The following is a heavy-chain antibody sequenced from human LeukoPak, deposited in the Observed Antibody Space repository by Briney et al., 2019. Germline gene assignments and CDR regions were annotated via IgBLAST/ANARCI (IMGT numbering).Heavy chain of an antibody. D-gene: IGHD4-17*01. V-gene: IGHV3-53*01. Sequence: GGSLRLSCAASGFTVSSNYMSWVRQAPGKGLEWVSSIFRGGSTTYAGCSEGRLTISKKHSKKTVYLQLNSRRAEDTAAYYWARSPDYGDPYWYFDLWGRGTLVTVSS. CDR2: IFRGGST. CDR3: ARSPDYGDPYWYFDL. CDR1: GFTVSSNY. J-gene: IGHJ2*01.